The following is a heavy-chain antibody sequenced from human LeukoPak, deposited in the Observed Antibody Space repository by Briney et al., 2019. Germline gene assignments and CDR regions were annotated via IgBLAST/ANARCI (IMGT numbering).Heavy chain of an antibody. J-gene: IGHJ4*02. CDR2: IYYNDDK. CDR1: DFSLSTPGMG. V-gene: IGHV2-5*01. D-gene: IGHD3-9*01. Sequence: SGPTLVKPTPTLTLTCTFSDFSLSTPGMGVGWIRQPPGKALEWLAYIYYNDDKRYSPSLRSRLTITRDTSKNQVVLAMTNMDPVDTATYYCAHLVVTIDWRSYFDYWGQGALVTVFS. CDR3: AHLVVTIDWRSYFDY.